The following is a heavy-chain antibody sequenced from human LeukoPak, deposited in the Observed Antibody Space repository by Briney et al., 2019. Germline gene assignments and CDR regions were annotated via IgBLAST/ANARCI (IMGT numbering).Heavy chain of an antibody. CDR2: VAFDGGTT. D-gene: IGHD2-15*01. Sequence: SGGSLRLSCAASGFTFSSCGMHWVRQAPGKGLEWVAVVAFDGGTTFYADSVKGRFTISRDNAKNSLFLQMNSLRDEDTAVYYCAGGRSTFGYWGQGTLVTVSS. CDR1: GFTFSSCG. CDR3: AGGRSTFGY. V-gene: IGHV3-30*03. J-gene: IGHJ4*02.